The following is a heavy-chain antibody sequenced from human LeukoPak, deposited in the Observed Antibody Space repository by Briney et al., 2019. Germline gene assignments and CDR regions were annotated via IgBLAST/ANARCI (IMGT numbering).Heavy chain of an antibody. V-gene: IGHV1-18*01. J-gene: IGHJ6*03. CDR1: GYTFTSYG. CDR2: ISAYNGNT. D-gene: IGHD2-15*01. Sequence: ASVKVSCKASGYTFTSYGISWVRQAPGQGLEWMGWISAYNGNTNYAQKLQGRVTMTTDTSTSTAYMELRSLRSDDTAVYYCARASIAESYYYYYMDVWGKGTTVTISS. CDR3: ARASIAESYYYYYMDV.